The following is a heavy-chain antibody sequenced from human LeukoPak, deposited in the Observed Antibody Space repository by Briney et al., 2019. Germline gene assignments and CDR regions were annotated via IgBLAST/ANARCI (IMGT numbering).Heavy chain of an antibody. D-gene: IGHD4-17*01. CDR3: ARAAVTTELSSSRWFDP. Sequence: GASVKVSCKASGYTFTSYGISWVRQAPGQGLEWMGWISAYNGYTNYAQKFQGRVTMPTETSTSPAYMGPRTLRSDDAAVYYCARAAVTTELSSSRWFDPWGQGTLVTVSS. CDR2: ISAYNGYT. J-gene: IGHJ5*02. V-gene: IGHV1-18*01. CDR1: GYTFTSYG.